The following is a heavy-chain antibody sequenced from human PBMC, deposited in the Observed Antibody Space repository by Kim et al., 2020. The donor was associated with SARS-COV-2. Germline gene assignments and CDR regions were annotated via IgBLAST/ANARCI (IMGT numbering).Heavy chain of an antibody. D-gene: IGHD3-3*01. V-gene: IGHV3-66*01. Sequence: YADAGKSRFNISRDNAKNTLYLKMKSLRAEDTAVYYCASTDYDYWSGFDYWGQGTLVTVSS. CDR3: ASTDYDYWSGFDY. J-gene: IGHJ4*02.